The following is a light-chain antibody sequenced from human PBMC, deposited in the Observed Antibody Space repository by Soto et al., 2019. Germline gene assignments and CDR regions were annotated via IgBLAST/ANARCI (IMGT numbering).Light chain of an antibody. CDR2: DAS. CDR1: QDIGSA. Sequence: IQLTQSPSSLSASVGDRVAITCRAGQDIGSALAWYQQRPGKAPKLLLYDASNLEAGVPSRFSGSGSGTEFTLTITSLRPEDSAPYYCQQFKGFPLTFGWGTKVQIK. J-gene: IGKJ4*01. CDR3: QQFKGFPLT. V-gene: IGKV1-13*02.